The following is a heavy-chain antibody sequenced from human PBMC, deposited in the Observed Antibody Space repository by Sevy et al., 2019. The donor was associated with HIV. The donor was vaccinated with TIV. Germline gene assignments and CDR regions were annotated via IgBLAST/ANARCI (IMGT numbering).Heavy chain of an antibody. CDR1: GFTFGDYA. D-gene: IGHD3-10*01. CDR2: IRSKAYGGTT. CDR3: TRADYYGSGSYYTDIDYYMDV. J-gene: IGHJ6*03. V-gene: IGHV3-49*04. Sequence: GGSLRLSCTASGFTFGDYAMSWVRRAPGKGLEWVGFIRSKAYGGTTEYAASVKGRFTISRDDSKSIAYLQMNSLKTEDTAVYYCTRADYYGSGSYYTDIDYYMDVWGKGTTVTVSS.